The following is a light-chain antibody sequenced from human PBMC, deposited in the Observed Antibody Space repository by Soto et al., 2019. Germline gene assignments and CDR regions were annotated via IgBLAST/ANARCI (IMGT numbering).Light chain of an antibody. CDR3: HHFGSLPET. CDR1: QSVASCY. CDR2: SAS. V-gene: IGKV3-20*01. J-gene: IGKJ1*01. Sequence: EVVLTQSPGTLSLSPGERVTLSCRASQSVASCYLAWYQQKPGRAPRLLFYSASSRATGIPYRFSGSGSGTDFTLTISRLEPEDFAVYYCHHFGSLPETFGQGTNVE.